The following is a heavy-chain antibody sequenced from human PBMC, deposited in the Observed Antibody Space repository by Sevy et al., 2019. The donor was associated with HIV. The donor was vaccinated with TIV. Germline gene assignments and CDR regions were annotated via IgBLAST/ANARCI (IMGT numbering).Heavy chain of an antibody. CDR1: GFTFSNYA. CDR3: AKEDDAFDV. CDR2: LWSHGRRE. Sequence: GGSLRLSCAGSGFTFSNYAMHWVRQAPGKGLECVEGLWSHGRREYYADFAKGRFTISRDNSKNTVYLHMDSLRTDDTAVYYCAKEDDAFDVWGQGTMVTVSS. V-gene: IGHV3-33*03. J-gene: IGHJ3*01.